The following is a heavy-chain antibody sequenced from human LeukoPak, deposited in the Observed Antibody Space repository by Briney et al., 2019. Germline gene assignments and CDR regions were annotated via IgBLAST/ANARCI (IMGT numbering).Heavy chain of an antibody. V-gene: IGHV4-61*02. Sequence: PSQTLSLTCTVSGVSISSGSYYWSWIRQPAGKGLEWIGRIYTSGSTNYNPSLKSRVTISVDTSKNQFSLKLSSVTAADTAVYYCARGTWRYYFDYWGQGTLVTVSS. CDR3: ARGTWRYYFDY. D-gene: IGHD3-3*01. CDR1: GVSISSGSYY. CDR2: IYTSGST. J-gene: IGHJ4*02.